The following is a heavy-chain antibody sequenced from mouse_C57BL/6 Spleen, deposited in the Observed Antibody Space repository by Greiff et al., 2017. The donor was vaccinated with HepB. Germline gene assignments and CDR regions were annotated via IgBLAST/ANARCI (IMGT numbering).Heavy chain of an antibody. Sequence: EVKLMESGGDLVKPGGSLKLSCAASGFTFSSYGMSWVRQTPDKRLEWVATISSGGSYTYYPDSVKVRFTISRDNAKKTLYLQMSSLKSEDTAMYYCARHYYYGSSWYFDVWGTGTTVTVSS. V-gene: IGHV5-6*01. CDR1: GFTFSSYG. CDR3: ARHYYYGSSWYFDV. J-gene: IGHJ1*03. D-gene: IGHD1-1*01. CDR2: ISSGGSYT.